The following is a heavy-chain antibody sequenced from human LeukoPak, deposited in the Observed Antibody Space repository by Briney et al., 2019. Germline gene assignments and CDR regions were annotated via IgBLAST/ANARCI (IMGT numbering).Heavy chain of an antibody. CDR1: DGSISSGGYY. D-gene: IGHD3-10*01. CDR3: ARVPLYGSGVVGYLDL. Sequence: SETLSLTCTVSDGSISSGGYYWSWIRQHPGKGLEWIGYIYYSGSTYYNPSLESRVTISVDTSENQFSLKLSSVTAADTAVYYCARVPLYGSGVVGYLDLWGRGTLVTVSS. J-gene: IGHJ2*01. CDR2: IYYSGST. V-gene: IGHV4-31*03.